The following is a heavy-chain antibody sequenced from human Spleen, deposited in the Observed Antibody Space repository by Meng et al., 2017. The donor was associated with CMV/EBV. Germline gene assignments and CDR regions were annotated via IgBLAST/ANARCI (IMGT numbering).Heavy chain of an antibody. D-gene: IGHD3-3*01. CDR1: GGSISSSNW. J-gene: IGHJ5*02. V-gene: IGHV4-4*02. CDR2: IYHSGYT. CDR3: ARDRDDVGVDNYWFDP. Sequence: GGSISSSNWWSWVRQPTGKGLEWIGEIYHSGYTKYSAYLKSRVTISIDKSKNQFALKLTSVTVADTAMYYCARDRDDVGVDNYWFDPWGQGTLVTVSS.